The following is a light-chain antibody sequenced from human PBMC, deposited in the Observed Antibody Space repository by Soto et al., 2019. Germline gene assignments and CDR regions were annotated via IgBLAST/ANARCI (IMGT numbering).Light chain of an antibody. J-gene: IGKJ1*01. CDR3: QQYRDYSS. V-gene: IGKV1-5*01. CDR1: QTINKW. Sequence: DIQMTHSPSTLSASVGDRVTITCRASQTINKWLAWYQQKPGKAPQLLISDASSLQNGVPSRFSGSGSGTEFTLTISSLRPEDFATYYCQQYRDYSSFGHGNQVEIX. CDR2: DAS.